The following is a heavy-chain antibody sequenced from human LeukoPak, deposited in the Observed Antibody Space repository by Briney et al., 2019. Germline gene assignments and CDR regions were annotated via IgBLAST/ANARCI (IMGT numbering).Heavy chain of an antibody. Sequence: PSETLSLTCTVSGVSISGYYWSWIRQPPGKGLEWIGYIYYSGSSNYNPSLKSRVTISVDTSKNQFSLELSSVTAADTAVYYCARYHCSTSTCYYFDYWGQGTLVTVSS. CDR2: IYYSGSS. D-gene: IGHD2-15*01. CDR1: GVSISGYY. V-gene: IGHV4-59*08. CDR3: ARYHCSTSTCYYFDY. J-gene: IGHJ4*02.